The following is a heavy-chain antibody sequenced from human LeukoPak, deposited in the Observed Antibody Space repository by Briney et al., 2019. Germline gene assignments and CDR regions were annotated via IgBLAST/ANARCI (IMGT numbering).Heavy chain of an antibody. V-gene: IGHV1-18*01. Sequence: ASVNVSCKASGYTFTIYGISWVRQAPGQGLEWMGWISAYNGNTNYAQKLQGRVTMTTDTSTNTAYMELRSLRFDDTAVYYCAANPYSSGWYWVYWGQGTLVTVSS. J-gene: IGHJ4*02. D-gene: IGHD6-19*01. CDR2: ISAYNGNT. CDR1: GYTFTIYG. CDR3: AANPYSSGWYWVY.